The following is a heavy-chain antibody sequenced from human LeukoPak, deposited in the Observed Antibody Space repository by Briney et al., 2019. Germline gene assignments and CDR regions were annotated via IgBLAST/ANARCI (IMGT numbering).Heavy chain of an antibody. V-gene: IGHV4-30-2*01. CDR3: ARHRHNIAVNFDP. CDR1: GGSISSGGYS. J-gene: IGHJ5*02. D-gene: IGHD6-19*01. CDR2: IYHSGST. Sequence: NPSETLSLTCAVSGGSISSGGYSWSWIRQPPGKGLEWIGYIYHSGSTYYNPSLKSRVTISVDRSKNQFSLKLSSVTAADTAVYYCARHRHNIAVNFDPWGQGTPVTVSS.